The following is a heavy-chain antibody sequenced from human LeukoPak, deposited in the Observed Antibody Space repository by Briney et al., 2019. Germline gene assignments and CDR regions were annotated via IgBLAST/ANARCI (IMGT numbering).Heavy chain of an antibody. Sequence: SETLSLTCAVYGGSFSGYYWSWIRQPPGKGLEWIGEINHSGSTNYNPSLKSRVTISVDTSKNQFSLKLSSVTAADTAVYYCASGLESGDPDIVIVPAATFDYWGQGTLVTVSS. CDR2: INHSGST. D-gene: IGHD2-2*01. CDR3: ASGLESGDPDIVIVPAATFDY. J-gene: IGHJ4*02. V-gene: IGHV4-34*01. CDR1: GGSFSGYY.